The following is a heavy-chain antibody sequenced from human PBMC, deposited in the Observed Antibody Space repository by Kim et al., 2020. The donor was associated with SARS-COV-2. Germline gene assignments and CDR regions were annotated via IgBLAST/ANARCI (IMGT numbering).Heavy chain of an antibody. J-gene: IGHJ3*02. CDR1: GYTFTSYA. V-gene: IGHV1-3*01. Sequence: ASVKVSCKASGYTFTSYAMHWVRQAPGQRLEWMGWINAGNGNTKYSQKFQGRVTITRDTSASTAYMELSSLRSEDTAVYYCAGVGGYSGYDYFGGAFDIWGQGTMVTVSS. CDR2: INAGNGNT. D-gene: IGHD5-12*01. CDR3: AGVGGYSGYDYFGGAFDI.